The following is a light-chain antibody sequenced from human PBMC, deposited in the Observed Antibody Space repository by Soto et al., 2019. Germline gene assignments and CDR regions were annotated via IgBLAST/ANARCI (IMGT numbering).Light chain of an antibody. Sequence: QSVLTQPPSVTGAPGQRVTISCTGSHSDIGAGYGVHWYQQFPHSAPKLLIYDTTNRPSGVSNRFSGSKSGNTASLTISGLQAEDEAEYYCSSYTNINTRACVFGTGTKLTVL. V-gene: IGLV1-40*01. CDR2: DTT. CDR3: SSYTNINTRACV. J-gene: IGLJ1*01. CDR1: HSDIGAGYG.